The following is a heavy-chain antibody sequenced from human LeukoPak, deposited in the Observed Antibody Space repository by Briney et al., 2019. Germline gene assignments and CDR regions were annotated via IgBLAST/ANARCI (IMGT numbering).Heavy chain of an antibody. J-gene: IGHJ6*02. Sequence: GASVKVSCKASGYTFTGYYMHWVRQAPGQGLEWMGWINPNSGGTNYAQKFQSRVTMTRDTSISTAYMELSRLRSDDTAVYYCARGSTRGVAASYYYGMDVWGQGTTVTVSS. CDR2: INPNSGGT. D-gene: IGHD3-10*01. V-gene: IGHV1-2*02. CDR3: ARGSTRGVAASYYYGMDV. CDR1: GYTFTGYY.